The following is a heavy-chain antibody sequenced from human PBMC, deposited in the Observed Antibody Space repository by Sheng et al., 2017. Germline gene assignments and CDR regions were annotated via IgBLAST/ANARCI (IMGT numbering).Heavy chain of an antibody. CDR3: ARDSRAFTIFGVVIGTPNWFDP. CDR1: GGTFSSYA. Sequence: QVQLVQSGAEVKKPGSSVKVSCKASGGTFSSYAISWVRQAPGQGLEWMGGIIPILGIANYAQKFQGRVTITADKSTSTAYMELSSLRSEDTAVYYCARDSRAFTIFGVVIGTPNWFDPLGPGNPGHRLL. V-gene: IGHV1-69*04. CDR2: IIPILGIA. J-gene: IGHJ5*02. D-gene: IGHD3-3*01.